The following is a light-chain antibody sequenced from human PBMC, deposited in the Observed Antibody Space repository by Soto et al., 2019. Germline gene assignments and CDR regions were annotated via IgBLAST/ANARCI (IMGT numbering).Light chain of an antibody. J-gene: IGKJ4*01. V-gene: IGKV1-17*01. Sequence: DIQMTQSPSTLSASVGDRVTITCRASQGIRNDLGWYQQKPGKAPKRLIYAASSLQSGVTSRFSGSGSETEFSLTIRALQREDFATYYCQQLSRYPLTFGGGTQLDI. CDR2: AAS. CDR3: QQLSRYPLT. CDR1: QGIRND.